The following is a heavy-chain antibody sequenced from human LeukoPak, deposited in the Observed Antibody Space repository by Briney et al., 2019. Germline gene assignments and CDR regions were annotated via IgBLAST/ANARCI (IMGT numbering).Heavy chain of an antibody. D-gene: IGHD3-10*01. CDR1: GFSFSVYW. J-gene: IGHJ5*02. CDR2: IKTDGSIT. CDR3: AKEGGSTILTNWFDP. V-gene: IGHV3-74*01. Sequence: GGSLRLSCAASGFSFSVYWMHWVRQAPGKGPVWVSRIKTDGSITDYADSVKGRFTISRDNAKNTLYLQMNSLRAEDTAVYYCAKEGGSTILTNWFDPWGQGTLVTVSS.